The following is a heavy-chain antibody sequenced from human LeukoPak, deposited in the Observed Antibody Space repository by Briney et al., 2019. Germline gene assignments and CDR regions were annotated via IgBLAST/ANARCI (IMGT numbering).Heavy chain of an antibody. V-gene: IGHV4-31*03. CDR2: IYCSGST. CDR3: ARFIWFGETNWFDP. D-gene: IGHD3-10*01. Sequence: PSETLSLTCTVSGGSISSGGYYWSWIRQHPGKGLEWIGYIYCSGSTYYNPSLKIRVTISVDTSKNQFSLKLSSVTAADTAVYYCARFIWFGETNWFDPWGQGTLVTVSS. J-gene: IGHJ5*02. CDR1: GGSISSGGYY.